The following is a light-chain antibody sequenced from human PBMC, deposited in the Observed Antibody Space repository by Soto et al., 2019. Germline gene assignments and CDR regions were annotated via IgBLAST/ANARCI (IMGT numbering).Light chain of an antibody. CDR1: SSDVGGYNY. J-gene: IGLJ2*01. CDR3: SSYTSSSTVV. CDR2: DVS. Sequence: QSALTQPASVFGSPGQSITISCTGTSSDVGGYNYVSWYQQHPGKAPKLMIYDVSNRPSVVSNRFSGSKSGNTASLTISGLQAEDEADYYCSSYTSSSTVVFGGGTKLTVL. V-gene: IGLV2-14*01.